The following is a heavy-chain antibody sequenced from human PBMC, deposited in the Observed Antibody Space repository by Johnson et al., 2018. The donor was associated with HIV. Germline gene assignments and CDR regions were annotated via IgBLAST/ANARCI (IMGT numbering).Heavy chain of an antibody. Sequence: VQLVESGGGVVQPGRSLRLSCAASGFTVSSNYMSWVRQAPGKGLEWVSVIYSGGSTYYPDSVRGRFTISRDNSKNTLYLQMNSLRVEDTAVYYCARVGYCSGTSCHLGAFDVWGQGTMVTVSS. J-gene: IGHJ3*01. CDR1: GFTVSSNY. CDR3: ARVGYCSGTSCHLGAFDV. V-gene: IGHV3-66*02. D-gene: IGHD2-2*01. CDR2: IYSGGST.